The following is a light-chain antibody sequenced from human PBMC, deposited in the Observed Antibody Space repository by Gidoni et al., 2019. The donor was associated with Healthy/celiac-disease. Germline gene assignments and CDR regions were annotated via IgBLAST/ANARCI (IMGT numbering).Light chain of an antibody. CDR1: QSVSSN. CDR2: GAS. V-gene: IGKV3-15*01. J-gene: IGKJ1*01. Sequence: EIAMTQSPATLSVSPGERATLSCRASQSVSSNLAWYQQKPGQAPRLLIYGASTRATGIPARFSGSGSGAEFTLTISSLQSEDFAVYYCQQYNNWRWTFGQGTKVEIK. CDR3: QQYNNWRWT.